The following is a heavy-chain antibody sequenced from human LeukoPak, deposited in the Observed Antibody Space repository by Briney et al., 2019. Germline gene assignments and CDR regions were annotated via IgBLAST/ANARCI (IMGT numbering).Heavy chain of an antibody. V-gene: IGHV4-61*01. CDR3: ARLTSNWNYHWYFDL. D-gene: IGHD1-7*01. CDR2: IYYSGST. J-gene: IGHJ2*01. Sequence: PSQTLSLTCTVSGGSISSGSYYWSWIRQPPGKGLEWIGYIYYSGSTNYNPSLKSRVTISVDTSKNQFSLKLSSVTAADTAVYYCARLTSNWNYHWYFDLWGRGTLVTVSS. CDR1: GGSISSGSYY.